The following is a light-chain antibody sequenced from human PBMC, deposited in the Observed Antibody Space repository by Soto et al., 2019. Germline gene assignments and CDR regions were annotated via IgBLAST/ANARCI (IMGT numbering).Light chain of an antibody. CDR2: DAS. J-gene: IGKJ4*01. CDR1: QSVSSY. CDR3: QQRRNWLLT. V-gene: IGKV3-11*01. Sequence: EIVLTQSPATLSLSPGERATLSCRASQSVSSYLAWYQQKPGQAPRLLIYDASTRATGIPARFSGSGSGTDLTLTISSLEPEDFAVYYCQQRRNWLLTFGGGTKVEIK.